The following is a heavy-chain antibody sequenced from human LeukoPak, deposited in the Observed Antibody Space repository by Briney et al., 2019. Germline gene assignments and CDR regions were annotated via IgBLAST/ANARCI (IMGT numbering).Heavy chain of an antibody. Sequence: PGRSLRLSCAASGFTFSSYGMHWVHQAPGKRPEWVSIIYANGDTLYAASVRGRFTFSRDNSKNTLYLQMNSLRAEDTAVYYCAHGGYPLTYWGQGTLVTVSS. J-gene: IGHJ4*02. CDR3: AHGGYPLTY. CDR2: IYANGDT. CDR1: GFTFSSYG. V-gene: IGHV3-NL1*01. D-gene: IGHD6-25*01.